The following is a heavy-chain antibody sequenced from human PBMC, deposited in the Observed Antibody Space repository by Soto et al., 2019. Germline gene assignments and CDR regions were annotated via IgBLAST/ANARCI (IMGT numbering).Heavy chain of an antibody. CDR3: AKGQNTMIVVVTARGGWYFDL. CDR1: GFTSSSYS. CDR2: ISGSGGST. Sequence: TGGSLRLSCAASGFTSSSYSMSWVRQATGKGLEWVSTISGSGGSTYYADSVKGRFSISRDNSKNTLYLQMNSLRAEDTAVYYCAKGQNTMIVVVTARGGWYFDLWGRGTLVTVSS. D-gene: IGHD3-22*01. J-gene: IGHJ2*01. V-gene: IGHV3-23*01.